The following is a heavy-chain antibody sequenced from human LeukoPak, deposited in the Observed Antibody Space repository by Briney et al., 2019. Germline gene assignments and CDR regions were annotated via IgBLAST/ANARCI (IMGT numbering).Heavy chain of an antibody. CDR1: GGSINSGGYY. D-gene: IGHD3-10*01. CDR2: IYYSGST. J-gene: IGHJ4*02. Sequence: SETLSLTCTVSGGSINSGGYYWSWIRQHPGKGLEWIGYIYYSGSTYYNPSLKSRVTISVDTSKNQFSLKLSSVTAADTAVYYCARDWDGSGSYDYWGQGTLVTVSS. CDR3: ARDWDGSGSYDY. V-gene: IGHV4-31*03.